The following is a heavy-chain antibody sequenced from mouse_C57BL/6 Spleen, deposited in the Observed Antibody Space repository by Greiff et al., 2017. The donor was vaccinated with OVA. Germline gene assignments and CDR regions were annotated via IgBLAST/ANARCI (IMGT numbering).Heavy chain of an antibody. CDR3: ATNTAQALYYFDY. Sequence: VQLKESGPGLVAPSQSLSITCTVSGFSFTSYAISWVRQPPGKGLEWLGVIWTGGGTNYNSALKSRLSISKDNYKSQVFLKMNSLQTDDTARYYCATNTAQALYYFDYWGQGTTLTVSS. CDR2: IWTGGGT. D-gene: IGHD3-2*02. V-gene: IGHV2-9-1*01. J-gene: IGHJ2*01. CDR1: GFSFTSYA.